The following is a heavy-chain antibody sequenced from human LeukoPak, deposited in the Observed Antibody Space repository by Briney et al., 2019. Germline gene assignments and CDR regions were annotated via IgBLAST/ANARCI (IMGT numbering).Heavy chain of an antibody. CDR1: GFTFSSYA. Sequence: SGGSLRLSCAASGFTFSSYAMHWVRQAPGKGLEWVAVISYDGSNKYYADSVKGRFTISRDNSKNTLYLQMNSLRAEDTAVYYCARVGAFSILGEIDPWGQGTLVTVSS. CDR3: ARVGAFSILGEIDP. V-gene: IGHV3-30*04. D-gene: IGHD3-16*01. J-gene: IGHJ5*02. CDR2: ISYDGSNK.